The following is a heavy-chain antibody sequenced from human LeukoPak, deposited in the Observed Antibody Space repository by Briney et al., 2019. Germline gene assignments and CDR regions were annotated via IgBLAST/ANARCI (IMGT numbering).Heavy chain of an antibody. CDR1: GFTFSSYS. V-gene: IGHV3-21*01. CDR2: ISSSSSYI. CDR3: ARDPLRTITAAGRGGEFDY. D-gene: IGHD6-13*01. Sequence: GGSLRLSCAASGFTFSSYSTNWVRQAPGKGLEWVSSISSSSSYIYYADSAKGRFTISRDNAKNSLYLQMNSLRAEDTAVYYCARDPLRTITAAGRGGEFDYWGQGTLVTVSS. J-gene: IGHJ4*02.